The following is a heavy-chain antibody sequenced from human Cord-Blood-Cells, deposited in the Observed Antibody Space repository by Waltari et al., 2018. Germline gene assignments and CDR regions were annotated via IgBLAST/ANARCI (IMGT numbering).Heavy chain of an antibody. CDR3: AGGAGWGRSLDY. V-gene: IGHV1-69*10. Sequence: QVQLVQSGAEVKKPGSSVKVSCKASGGTFSSYAISWVRQAPGQGLEWMGGNIALRVISNYAQKFRGRGTMTADKPTSTAYRERGRRRSEDTAVYYGAGGAGWGRSLDYWGQGTLVTVSS. J-gene: IGHJ4*02. D-gene: IGHD1-26*01. CDR2: NIALRVIS. CDR1: GGTFSSYA.